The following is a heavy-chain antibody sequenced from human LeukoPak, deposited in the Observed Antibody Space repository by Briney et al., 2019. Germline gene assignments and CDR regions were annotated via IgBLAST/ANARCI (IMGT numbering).Heavy chain of an antibody. CDR2: INHSGST. Sequence: SSETLSLTCAVYGGSFSGYYWSWIRQPPGKGLEWIGEINHSGSTSYNPSLKSRVTISVDTSKNQFSLKLSSVTAADTAVYYCARARNIAARPSNSGFYGYWGQGTLVTVSS. CDR3: ARARNIAARPSNSGFYGY. CDR1: GGSFSGYY. J-gene: IGHJ4*02. V-gene: IGHV4-34*01. D-gene: IGHD6-6*01.